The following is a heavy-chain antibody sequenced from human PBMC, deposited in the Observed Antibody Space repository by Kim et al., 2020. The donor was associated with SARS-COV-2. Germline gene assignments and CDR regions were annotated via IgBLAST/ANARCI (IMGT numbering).Heavy chain of an antibody. D-gene: IGHD2-21*01. CDR1: GYRFTNNK. CDR2: ITPIDGFT. V-gene: IGHV1-46*04. Sequence: ASVKVSCKASGYRFTNNKIHWVRQAPGQGLECMAIITPIDGFTVYAQNLQGRLTVTRDTSTSTVYMELSSLRSDDTAVYYCARDNIDWAFDIWGQGTMVTVSS. CDR3: ARDNIDWAFDI. J-gene: IGHJ3*02.